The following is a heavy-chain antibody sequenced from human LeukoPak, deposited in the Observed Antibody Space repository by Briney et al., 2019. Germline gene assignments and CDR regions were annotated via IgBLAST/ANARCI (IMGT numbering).Heavy chain of an antibody. CDR3: ARDSGGYDYVWGSYRHDGFDY. CDR1: GGSISSSSYY. Sequence: SETLSLTCTVSGGSISSSSYYWGWIRQPPGKGLEWIGSIYYSGSTYYNPSLKSRVTISVDTSKNQFSLKLSSVTAADTAVYYCARDSGGYDYVWGSYRHDGFDYWGQGTLVTVSS. D-gene: IGHD3-16*02. V-gene: IGHV4-39*07. J-gene: IGHJ4*02. CDR2: IYYSGST.